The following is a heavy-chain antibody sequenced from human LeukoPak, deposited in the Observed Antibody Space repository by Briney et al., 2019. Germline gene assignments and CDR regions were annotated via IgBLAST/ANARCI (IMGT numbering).Heavy chain of an antibody. CDR3: ARGGTARPYYYYYMDV. V-gene: IGHV7-4-1*02. CDR2: INTNTGNP. J-gene: IGHJ6*03. CDR1: GYTFTSYG. Sequence: ASVKVSCKASGYTFTSYGISWVRQAPGQGLEWMGWINTNTGNPTYAQGFTGRFVFSLDTSVSTAYLQISSLKAEDTAVYYCARGGTARPYYYYYMDVWGKGTTVTVSS. D-gene: IGHD6-6*01.